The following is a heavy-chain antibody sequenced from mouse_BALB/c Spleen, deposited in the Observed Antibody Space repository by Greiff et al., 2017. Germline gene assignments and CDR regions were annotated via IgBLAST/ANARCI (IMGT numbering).Heavy chain of an antibody. D-gene: IGHD2-10*02. V-gene: IGHV14-3*02. CDR2: IDPSNSET. Sequence: EVQLQQSGAELVKPGASVKLSCTASGSNIKATYMTWVKQRPGQGLEWMGMIDPSNSETRLNQKFKDKATLTVEKSSSTAYMQLSSPTSEDSAVYYCARRQYGNYCAMDYWGQGTSVTVAS. CDR3: ARRQYGNYCAMDY. CDR1: GSNIKATY. J-gene: IGHJ4*01.